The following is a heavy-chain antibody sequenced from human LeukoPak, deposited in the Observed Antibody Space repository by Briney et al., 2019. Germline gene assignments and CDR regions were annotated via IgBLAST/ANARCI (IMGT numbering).Heavy chain of an antibody. CDR1: GASISSSSYY. J-gene: IGHJ1*01. CDR2: IYYSGST. Sequence: SETLSLTCTVSGASISSSSYYWGWIRQPPGKGLEWIGSIYYSGSTYHNPSLKSRATISVDTSKNQFSLKLSSVTAADTAVYYCARGRVIAAAGNFQHWGQGTLVTVSS. V-gene: IGHV4-39*01. CDR3: ARGRVIAAAGNFQH. D-gene: IGHD6-13*01.